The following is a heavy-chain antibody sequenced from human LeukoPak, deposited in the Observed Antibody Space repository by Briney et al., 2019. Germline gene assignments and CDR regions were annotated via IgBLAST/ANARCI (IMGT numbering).Heavy chain of an antibody. CDR2: IPSDGNNK. CDR1: GLTFSSYA. CDR3: ARDEYLWVVIQLGLFDY. J-gene: IGHJ4*02. Sequence: GQSLRLSWAPAGLTFSSYAMHCVRHPPDKGLEWVAFIPSDGNNKYSGDTVKGRFTICRDNSKTALYLQMNSLRAEGTAVYYCARDEYLWVVIQLGLFDYWGQGTLVTVSS. D-gene: IGHD2-2*01. V-gene: IGHV3-30-3*01.